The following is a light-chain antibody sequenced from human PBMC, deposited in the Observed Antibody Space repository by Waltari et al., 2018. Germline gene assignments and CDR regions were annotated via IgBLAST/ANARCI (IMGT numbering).Light chain of an antibody. CDR1: SPNIGQNY. CDR3: ASWDDSLSSPV. J-gene: IGLJ2*01. V-gene: IGLV1-47*01. CDR2: KTN. Sequence: QSVLTQPPSASATPGQRVTISCSGSSPNIGQNYVYWYQQPPGKAPKLVIFKTNDRPSGVPDRFSGSKSGTSGSLAISGLRSEDEADYYCASWDDSLSSPVFGGGTKLTVL.